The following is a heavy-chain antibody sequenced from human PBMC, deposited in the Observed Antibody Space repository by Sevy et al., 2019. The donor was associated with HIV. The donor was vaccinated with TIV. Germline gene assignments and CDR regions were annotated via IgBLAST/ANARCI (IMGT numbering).Heavy chain of an antibody. CDR2: FDPEDGET. J-gene: IGHJ6*02. V-gene: IGHV1-24*01. CDR3: ATGGYSSSLDV. CDR1: GYTLTELS. D-gene: IGHD6-13*01. Sequence: ASVKVSCKVSGYTLTELSMHWVRQAPGKRLEWMGGFDPEDGETIYAQTFQGRVTMTEDTSTDTAYMELSSLRSEDTAVYYCATGGYSSSLDVWGQGTTVTVSS.